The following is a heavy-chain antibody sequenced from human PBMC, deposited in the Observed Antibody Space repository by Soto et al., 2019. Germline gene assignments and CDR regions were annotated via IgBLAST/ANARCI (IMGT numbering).Heavy chain of an antibody. CDR1: GXXXXXXX. CDR3: AKVDWLYDNYYGMEV. D-gene: IGHD3-9*01. J-gene: IGHJ6*02. Sequence: EEQLLESGGGXVQPGGSXXXSCXXXGXXXXXXXXXXXXHTPGKGLEWVASISGTGERTYYADSVKGRFIISIDNSKNTVFLQMNSLRAEDTAEYACAKVDWLYDNYYGMEVWGQGTSVTVSS. V-gene: IGHV3-23*01. CDR2: ISGTGERT.